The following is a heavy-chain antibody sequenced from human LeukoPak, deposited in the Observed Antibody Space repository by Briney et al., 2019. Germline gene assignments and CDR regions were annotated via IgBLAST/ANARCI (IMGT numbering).Heavy chain of an antibody. Sequence: GGSLRLSCAASGFTFSSNSMSWVRQAPGKGLEWVSSVSSDSTYIYYADSVKGRFTISRDNAKNSVHLQMNSLRAEDTAVYYCAKTAGPRKEKSMDVWGQGTTVTVSS. CDR1: GFTFSSNS. CDR3: AKTAGPRKEKSMDV. J-gene: IGHJ6*02. D-gene: IGHD6-13*01. CDR2: VSSDSTYI. V-gene: IGHV3-21*01.